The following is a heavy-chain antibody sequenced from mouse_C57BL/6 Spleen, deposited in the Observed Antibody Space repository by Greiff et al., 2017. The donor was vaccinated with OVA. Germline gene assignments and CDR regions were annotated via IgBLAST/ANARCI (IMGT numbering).Heavy chain of an antibody. D-gene: IGHD5-5*01. V-gene: IGHV5-4*01. CDR1: GFTFSSYA. Sequence: EVQGVESGGGLVKPGGSLKLSCAASGFTFSSYAMSWVRQTPEKRLEWVATISDGGSYTYYPDYVKGRFTISRDNAKNNLYLQMSHLKSEDTAMYYCARDLYLSYWGQGTLVTVSA. CDR3: ARDLYLSY. J-gene: IGHJ3*01. CDR2: ISDGGSYT.